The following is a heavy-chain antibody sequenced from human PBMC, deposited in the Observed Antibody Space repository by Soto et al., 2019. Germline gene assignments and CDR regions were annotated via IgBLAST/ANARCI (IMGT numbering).Heavy chain of an antibody. CDR2: IKQDGSEK. Sequence: EVQLVESGGGLVQPGGSLRLSCAASGFTFSSYWMTWVRQAPGKGLEWVAKIKQDGSEKYYVDSMKGRFTISRDNAKNXLYLQMNSLRAEDTAVYYCARDVSSLLGYYYGMDVWGQGTTVTVSS. D-gene: IGHD2-15*01. CDR3: ARDVSSLLGYYYGMDV. CDR1: GFTFSSYW. J-gene: IGHJ6*02. V-gene: IGHV3-7*04.